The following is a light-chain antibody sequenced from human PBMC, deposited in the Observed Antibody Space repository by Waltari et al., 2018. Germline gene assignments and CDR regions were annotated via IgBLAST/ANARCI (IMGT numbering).Light chain of an antibody. CDR3: QQYYTTPS. V-gene: IGKV4-1*01. CDR1: QSVLYSSNNKNY. CDR2: WAS. J-gene: IGKJ2*03. Sequence: DIVMTHSPDSLAVSLGERATINCKSSQSVLYSSNNKNYLAWYQHKPGQPPNLLIYWASTRESGVPDRFSGSGSGTDFTLTISSLQAEDVAVYYCQQYYTTPSFGQGTKLEIK.